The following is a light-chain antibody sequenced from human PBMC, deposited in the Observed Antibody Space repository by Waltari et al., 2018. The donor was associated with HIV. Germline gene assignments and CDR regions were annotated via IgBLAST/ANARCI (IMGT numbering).Light chain of an antibody. Sequence: DIQMTQSPVFLSASVGDRVTISCRASQSIDRNLNWFQQMPGKPPKLLLYGASRLLNGVPSRFSGSGSGTDFTLTISSLQPEDFATYFCQQTYTTPLTFGPGTKMDV. CDR3: QQTYTTPLT. V-gene: IGKV1-39*01. J-gene: IGKJ3*01. CDR2: GAS. CDR1: QSIDRN.